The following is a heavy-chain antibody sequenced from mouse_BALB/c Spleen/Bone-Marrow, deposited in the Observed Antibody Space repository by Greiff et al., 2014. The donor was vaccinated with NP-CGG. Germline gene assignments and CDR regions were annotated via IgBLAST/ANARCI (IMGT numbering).Heavy chain of an antibody. J-gene: IGHJ4*01. CDR2: IYPGDFNT. CDR3: ARKSQRAYDSMNY. Sequence: QVQLQQPGPELVKPGASVRISCKASGYTFTSYYIHWVKQRPGQGLERIGWIYPGDFNTKYNEKFKGKATLTADKSSSTAYMQLSSLTSEDSAVYFCARKSQRAYDSMNYWGPGTSVTVSS. V-gene: IGHV1S56*01. D-gene: IGHD2-4*01. CDR1: GYTFTSYY.